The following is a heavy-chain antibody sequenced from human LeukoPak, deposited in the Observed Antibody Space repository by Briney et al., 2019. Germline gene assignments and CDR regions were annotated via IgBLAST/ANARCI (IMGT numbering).Heavy chain of an antibody. D-gene: IGHD3-9*01. V-gene: IGHV4-39*01. CDR3: ARLSKGRYFDYIFDY. CDR2: IYYTGST. CDR1: GGSGDSVSSSTYY. J-gene: IGHJ4*02. Sequence: SETLSLTCTVSGGSGDSVSSSTYYWGWIRQPPGKGLEWIGNIYYTGSTYYNPSLKSRVTMSVDTSKNQFSLKVSSVTAAETAVYYCARLSKGRYFDYIFDYWGQGTLVTVSS.